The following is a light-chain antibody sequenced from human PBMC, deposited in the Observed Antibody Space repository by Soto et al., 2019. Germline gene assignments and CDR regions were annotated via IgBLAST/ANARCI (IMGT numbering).Light chain of an antibody. J-gene: IGKJ1*01. CDR2: GAS. CDR1: QSVDSAF. Sequence: EIVLAQSPGVLSLSPGDRATLSCRASQSVDSAFFAWYQQKSGQAPRLLIYGASNRVTGIPGRFSGSGSGTEFTHTITRLEPEDFAVYYCQQYGSSPETFGQGTKVEMK. CDR3: QQYGSSPET. V-gene: IGKV3-20*01.